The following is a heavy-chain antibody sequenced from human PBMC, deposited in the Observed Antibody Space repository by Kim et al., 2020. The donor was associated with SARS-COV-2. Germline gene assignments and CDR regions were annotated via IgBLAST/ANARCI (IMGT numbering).Heavy chain of an antibody. CDR3: TRGYGSETNY. J-gene: IGHJ4*02. V-gene: IGHV3-74*01. D-gene: IGHD3-10*01. Sequence: STGDADSVKGRFTISRNDAKNTLDLQMNSLRVEDTAVYYCTRGYGSETNYWGQGSLVIVST. CDR2: ST.